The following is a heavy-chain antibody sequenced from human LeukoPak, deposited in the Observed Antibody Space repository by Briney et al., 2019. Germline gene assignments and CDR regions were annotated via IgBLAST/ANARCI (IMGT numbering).Heavy chain of an antibody. CDR2: IIPIFGTA. J-gene: IGHJ4*02. Sequence: RASVKVSCKASGGTFSSYAISWVRQAPGQGLEWMGGIIPIFGTANYAQKFQGRVTITTDESTSTAYMELSSLRSEDTAVYYCASSAVLEMATIMPFDYWGQGTRVTVSS. D-gene: IGHD5-24*01. V-gene: IGHV1-69*05. CDR1: GGTFSSYA. CDR3: ASSAVLEMATIMPFDY.